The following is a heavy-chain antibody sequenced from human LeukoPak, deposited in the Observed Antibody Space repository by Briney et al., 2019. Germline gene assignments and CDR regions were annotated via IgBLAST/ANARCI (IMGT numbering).Heavy chain of an antibody. V-gene: IGHV3-9*01. CDR3: AKDYGYSSSWYDY. CDR1: GFTFDDYG. D-gene: IGHD6-13*01. Sequence: PGGSLRLSCAASGFTFDDYGMHWGRQAPGKGLEWVSSISWNSASVGYVDSVKGRFTISRDNAKKSLYLQMNSLRAEDTALYYCAKDYGYSSSWYDYWGQGTLVTVSS. J-gene: IGHJ4*02. CDR2: ISWNSASV.